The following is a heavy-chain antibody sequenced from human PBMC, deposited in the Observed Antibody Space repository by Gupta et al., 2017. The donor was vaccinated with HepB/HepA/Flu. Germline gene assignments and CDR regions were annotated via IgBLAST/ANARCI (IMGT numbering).Heavy chain of an antibody. CDR1: GFTFSSYG. CDR2: ISYDGSNK. V-gene: IGHV3-30*18. Sequence: QVQLVESGGGVVQPGRSLRLSCAASGFTFSSYGMHWVRQAPGKGLEWVAVISYDGSNKYYADSVKGRFTISRDNSKNTLYLQMNSLRAEDTAVYYCAKGGSSWYNYYYGMDVWGQGTTVTVSS. J-gene: IGHJ6*02. D-gene: IGHD6-13*01. CDR3: AKGGSSWYNYYYGMDV.